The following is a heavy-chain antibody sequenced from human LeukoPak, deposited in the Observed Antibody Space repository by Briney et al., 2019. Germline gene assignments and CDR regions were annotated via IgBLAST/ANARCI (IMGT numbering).Heavy chain of an antibody. D-gene: IGHD6-19*01. CDR3: VSGYSSAYYASGADY. V-gene: IGHV3-74*01. CDR2: IKGDGTGT. CDR1: GFTFSIYW. Sequence: PGGSLRLSCVASGFTFSIYWMHWGRQAPGKGLVWVSRIKGDGTGTSYADSVKGRFTISRDNAKNTLYLPMNSLTDEDTAMYYCVSGYSSAYYASGADYWGQGTLVTVSS. J-gene: IGHJ4*02.